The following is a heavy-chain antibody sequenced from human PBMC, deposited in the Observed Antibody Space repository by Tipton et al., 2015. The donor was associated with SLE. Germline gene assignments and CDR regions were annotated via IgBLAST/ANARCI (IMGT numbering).Heavy chain of an antibody. J-gene: IGHJ3*02. CDR2: IYTSGST. CDR1: GGSISSGSYY. V-gene: IGHV4-61*02. D-gene: IGHD2/OR15-2a*01. CDR3: ARSSTGAFDI. Sequence: LRLSCTVSGGSISSGSYYWSWIRQPAGKGLEWIGRIYTSGSTNYNPSLKSRVTISVDTSKNQFSLKLSSVTAADTAVYYCARSSTGAFDIWGQGTMVTVSS.